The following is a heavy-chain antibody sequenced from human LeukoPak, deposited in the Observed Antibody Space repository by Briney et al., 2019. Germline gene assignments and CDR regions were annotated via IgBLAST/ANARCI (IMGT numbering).Heavy chain of an antibody. CDR2: INSDGSST. CDR3: RGRIATTDYTFDV. D-gene: IGHD6-13*01. V-gene: IGHV3-74*03. Sequence: PGGSLRLSCAASGFTFSSFWMHWVRQAPGKGLMWVSRINSDGSSTTYAASMKGRFTISRDNAKNTLYLHMSSLRAEDTAVYYCRGRIATTDYTFDVWGQGTMVTVSS. CDR1: GFTFSSFW. J-gene: IGHJ3*01.